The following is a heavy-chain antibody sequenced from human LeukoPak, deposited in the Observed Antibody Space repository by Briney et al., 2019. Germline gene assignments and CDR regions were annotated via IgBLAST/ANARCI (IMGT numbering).Heavy chain of an antibody. J-gene: IGHJ2*01. D-gene: IGHD6-13*01. CDR1: GFTFSSYS. V-gene: IGHV3-48*02. CDR3: ARDVGIDFDL. Sequence: GGSLRLSWAASGFTFSSYSMNWVRQAPGKGLEWISYISRGSVTIYYADSVKGRFTISRDNAKNSLSLQMNSLRDEDTAVYYCARDVGIDFDLWGRGTLVTVSS. CDR2: ISRGSVTI.